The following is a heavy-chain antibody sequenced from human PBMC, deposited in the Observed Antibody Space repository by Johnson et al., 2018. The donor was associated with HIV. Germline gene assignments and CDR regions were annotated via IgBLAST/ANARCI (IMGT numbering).Heavy chain of an antibody. CDR2: IDTAGST. D-gene: IGHD6-25*01. V-gene: IGHV3-66*01. CDR1: GFTFNNAW. CDR3: ALKAAFNDAFDI. Sequence: VQLVESGGGLVKPGGSLRLSCAASGFTFNNAWMSWVRQAPGKGLEWVSVIDTAGSTYYADSVKGRFTISRAISKNTMYLQMNSLRAEDTAVYYCALKAAFNDAFDIWGQGTMVTVSS. J-gene: IGHJ3*02.